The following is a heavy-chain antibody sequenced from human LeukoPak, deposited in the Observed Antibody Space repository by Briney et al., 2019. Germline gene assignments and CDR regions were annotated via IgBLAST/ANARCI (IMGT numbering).Heavy chain of an antibody. D-gene: IGHD3-10*01. CDR1: GFTFSSYA. CDR2: ISYDGSNK. J-gene: IGHJ4*02. Sequence: QPGRSLRLSCAASGFTFSSYAMHWVRQAPGKRLEWVAVISYDGSNKYYADSVKGRFTISRDNSKNTLYLQMNSLRAEDTAVYYCARGDMVRGVIITPFWYWGQGTLVTVSS. V-gene: IGHV3-30-3*01. CDR3: ARGDMVRGVIITPFWY.